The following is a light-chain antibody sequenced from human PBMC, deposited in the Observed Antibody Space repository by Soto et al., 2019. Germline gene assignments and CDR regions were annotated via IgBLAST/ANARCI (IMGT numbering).Light chain of an antibody. V-gene: IGKV1-39*01. CDR3: QQNYNTPLT. CDR1: QTISSY. J-gene: IGKJ3*01. Sequence: DIETTQSPSSLSASVGDRVTITCRASQTISSYLNWYHQKPGKAPKLLIYAVSNLQSGVPSRFSGSGSGTDFTLTISSLQPEDFATYYCQQNYNTPLTFGPGTKVDIK. CDR2: AVS.